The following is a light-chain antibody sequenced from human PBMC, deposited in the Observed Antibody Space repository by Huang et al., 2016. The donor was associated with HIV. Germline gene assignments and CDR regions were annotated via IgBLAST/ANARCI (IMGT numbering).Light chain of an antibody. Sequence: DIQMTQSPSSLSASVGDRVTITCRASQGIGNSLAWYQQKPGMVPKVLIYAASTLQSVVPSRFSGSGSGTDFTLTISSLQPGDVATYYCQKYNSAPWT. CDR2: AAS. J-gene: IGKJ1*01. CDR1: QGIGNS. V-gene: IGKV1-27*01. CDR3: QKYNSAPWT.